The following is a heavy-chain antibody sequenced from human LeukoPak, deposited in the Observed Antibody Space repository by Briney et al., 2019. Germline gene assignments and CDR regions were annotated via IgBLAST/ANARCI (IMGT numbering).Heavy chain of an antibody. Sequence: PGTSLRLSCAASGFTFISYAIHWVRQAPGKGLEWVAVISFHGTDSFYADSVKGRFTISRDNSKNTLYLQMSSLRADDTAVYYCARGYRNWNDKVLAYWGQGTLVTVSS. V-gene: IGHV3-30*04. CDR3: ARGYRNWNDKVLAY. CDR2: ISFHGTDS. D-gene: IGHD1-1*01. CDR1: GFTFISYA. J-gene: IGHJ4*02.